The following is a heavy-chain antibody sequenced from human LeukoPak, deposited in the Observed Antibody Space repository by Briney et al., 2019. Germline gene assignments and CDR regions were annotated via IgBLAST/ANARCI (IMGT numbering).Heavy chain of an antibody. D-gene: IGHD6-13*01. CDR2: IYYSGST. V-gene: IGHV4-30-4*08. CDR3: ARDGIAAADPYYYYYMDV. Sequence: SETLSLTCTVSGGSISSGDYYWSWIRQPPGKGLEWIGYIYYSGSTYYNPSLKSRVTMSVDTSKNQFSLKLSSVTAADTAVYYCARDGIAAADPYYYYYMDVWGKGTTVTVSS. CDR1: GGSISSGDYY. J-gene: IGHJ6*03.